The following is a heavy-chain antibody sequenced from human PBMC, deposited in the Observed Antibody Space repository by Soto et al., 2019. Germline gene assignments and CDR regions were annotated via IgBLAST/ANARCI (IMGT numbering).Heavy chain of an antibody. V-gene: IGHV1-18*01. CDR3: ARGRYGDY. J-gene: IGHJ4*02. CDR2: ISAHNGNT. CDR1: GYTFTTYG. Sequence: QVHLVQSGAEVKKPGASVKVSCKGSGYTFTTYGITWVRQAPGQGLEWMGWISAHNGNTKYAQKLQGRVTVTRDTSTSTAYMELRSLRSDDTAVYYCARGRYGDYWGQGALVTVPS. D-gene: IGHD1-1*01.